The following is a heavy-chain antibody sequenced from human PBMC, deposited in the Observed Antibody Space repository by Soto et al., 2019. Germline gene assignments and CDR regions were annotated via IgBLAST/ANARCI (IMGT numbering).Heavy chain of an antibody. CDR2: IIPIFGTA. CDR3: ARARHIRYCSSTSCYYVYYYGMDV. J-gene: IGHJ6*02. Sequence: SVKVSCKASGGTFSSYAISWVRQSPGQGLEWMGGIIPIFGTANYAQKFQGRVTITADESTSTAYMELSSLRSGDTAVYYCARARHIRYCSSTSCYYVYYYGMDVWGQGTTVTVSS. V-gene: IGHV1-69*13. D-gene: IGHD2-2*01. CDR1: GGTFSSYA.